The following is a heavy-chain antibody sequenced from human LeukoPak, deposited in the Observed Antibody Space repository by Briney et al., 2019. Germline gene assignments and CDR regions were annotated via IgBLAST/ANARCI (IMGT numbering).Heavy chain of an antibody. D-gene: IGHD3-10*01. CDR2: ISSNGGST. CDR3: ARVWPWSSGSGSPMDV. CDR1: GFTFSSYA. J-gene: IGHJ6*03. Sequence: GGSLRLSCAASGFTFSSYAMHWVRQAPGKGLEYVSAISSNGGSTYYANSVKGRFTISRDNSKNTLYLQMGSLRAEDMAVYYCARVWPWSSGSGSPMDVWGKGTTVTISS. V-gene: IGHV3-64*01.